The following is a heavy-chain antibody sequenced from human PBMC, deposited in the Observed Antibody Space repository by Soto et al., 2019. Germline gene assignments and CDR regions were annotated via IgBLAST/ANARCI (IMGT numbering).Heavy chain of an antibody. D-gene: IGHD6-13*01. J-gene: IGHJ4*02. CDR3: ARAPYSSSSTSIDFYYFDY. V-gene: IGHV3-33*01. CDR2: IWDDGSKK. Sequence: QVQLVESGGGVVQPGRSLRLSCAASGFTFSTYGMHWVRQAPGKGLEWVAIIWDDGSKKYYADSMKGRFTISRDNSKNTLYLQMHSLRAEDTAVYYCARAPYSSSSTSIDFYYFDYWGQGTLVTVSS. CDR1: GFTFSTYG.